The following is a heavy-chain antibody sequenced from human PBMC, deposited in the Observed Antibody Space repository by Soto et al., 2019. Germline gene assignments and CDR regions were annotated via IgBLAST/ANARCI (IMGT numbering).Heavy chain of an antibody. CDR2: INSDGSST. J-gene: IGHJ5*02. CDR3: ARDQPNVWALNWFDP. CDR1: GFTFSSYW. V-gene: IGHV3-74*01. D-gene: IGHD3-16*01. Sequence: GGSLRLSCAASGFTFSSYWMHWVRQAPGKGLVWVSRINSDGSSTSYADSVKGRFTISRDNAKNTLYLQMNSLRAEDTAVYYCARDQPNVWALNWFDPWGQGTLVTVSS.